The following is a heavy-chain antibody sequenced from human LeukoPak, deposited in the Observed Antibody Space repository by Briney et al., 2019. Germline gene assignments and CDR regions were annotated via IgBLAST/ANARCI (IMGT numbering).Heavy chain of an antibody. CDR3: AKEHYDILTSYYRGYFDY. V-gene: IGHV3-30*18. Sequence: GGSLRLSCAASGFTFSSYGMHWVRQAPGKGLEWVAVISYDGSNKYYADSVKGRFTISRDNSKNTLYLQMNSLRAEDTAVYYCAKEHYDILTSYYRGYFDYWGQGTLVTVSS. D-gene: IGHD3-9*01. J-gene: IGHJ4*02. CDR1: GFTFSSYG. CDR2: ISYDGSNK.